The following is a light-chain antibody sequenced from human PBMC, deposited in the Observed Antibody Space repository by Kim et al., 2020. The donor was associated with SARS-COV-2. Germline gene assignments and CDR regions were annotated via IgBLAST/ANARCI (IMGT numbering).Light chain of an antibody. J-gene: IGLJ3*02. V-gene: IGLV1-44*01. CDR1: SSNSGSNA. CDR2: RNN. CDR3: AAWDDSLNGHWV. Sequence: QWVSISCSGSSSNSGSNAVNWFQRLPGSAPKLLINRNNQRPSGVPDRFYGAKSGTSASLAISGLQSEDEGDYYCAAWDDSLNGHWVFGGGTKLTVL.